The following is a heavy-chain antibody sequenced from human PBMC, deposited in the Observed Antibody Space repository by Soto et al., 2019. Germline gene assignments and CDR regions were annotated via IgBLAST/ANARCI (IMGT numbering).Heavy chain of an antibody. V-gene: IGHV3-30*03. J-gene: IGHJ4*02. CDR3: ARDIDGAQYSNSYNGY. D-gene: IGHD1-26*01. CDR2: ILYVGNDK. Sequence: WGFPRLSCAAFGLTFRRYGMHWVRQAPGKGLAWVTVILYVGNDKYYADSVKGRFTISRDNARNSLYLQMNSLRAEVAAIYYCARDIDGAQYSNSYNGYWGQGTRVTVSS. CDR1: GLTFRRYG.